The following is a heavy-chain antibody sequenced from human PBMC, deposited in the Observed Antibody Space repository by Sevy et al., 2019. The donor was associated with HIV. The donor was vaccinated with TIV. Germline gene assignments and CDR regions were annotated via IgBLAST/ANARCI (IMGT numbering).Heavy chain of an antibody. D-gene: IGHD2-21*02. CDR2: INHSGRT. J-gene: IGHJ4*02. Sequence: SETLSLTCAVYGGSFSGYYWSWIRQPPGKGLEWIGEINHSGRTNYNPSLKSRVTISVDTSKNQFSLKLSSVTAADTAVYYCARVPPPTAIRSGGYWGQGTLVTVSS. V-gene: IGHV4-34*01. CDR3: ARVPPPTAIRSGGY. CDR1: GGSFSGYY.